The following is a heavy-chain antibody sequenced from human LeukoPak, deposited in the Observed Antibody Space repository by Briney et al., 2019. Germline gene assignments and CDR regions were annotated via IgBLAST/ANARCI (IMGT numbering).Heavy chain of an antibody. J-gene: IGHJ4*02. Sequence: SETLSLTCAVYGGSFSGYYWSWIRQPPGKGLEWIGEINHSGSTNYNPSLKSRVTISVDTSKNQFSLKLSSVTAADTAVYYCARVAAGIPMVRGKFDYWGQGTLVTVSS. CDR3: ARVAAGIPMVRGKFDY. CDR2: INHSGST. D-gene: IGHD3-10*01. V-gene: IGHV4-34*01. CDR1: GGSFSGYY.